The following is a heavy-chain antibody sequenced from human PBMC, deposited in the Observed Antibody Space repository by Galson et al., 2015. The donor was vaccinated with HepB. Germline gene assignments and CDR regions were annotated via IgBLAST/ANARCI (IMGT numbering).Heavy chain of an antibody. V-gene: IGHV2-5*02. D-gene: IGHD3-10*01. CDR1: GFSLSISGVG. CDR2: LYWDDDT. J-gene: IGHJ4*02. Sequence: PALVKPTQTLTLTCTFSGFSLSISGVGVGWIRQPPGKALEWLALLYWDDDTRYSPSLKSRLTITKDTSRNQVVFTMTSMSPVDTATYYCAHSGPFGMIRGADFDYWGQGTLVTVSS. CDR3: AHSGPFGMIRGADFDY.